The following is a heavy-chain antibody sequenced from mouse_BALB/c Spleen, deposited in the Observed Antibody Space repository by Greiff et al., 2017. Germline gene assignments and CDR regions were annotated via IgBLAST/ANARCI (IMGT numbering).Heavy chain of an antibody. Sequence: EVQLVESGGGLVQPGGSLRLSCATSGFTFTDYYMSWVRQPPGKALEWLGFIRNKANGYTTEYSESVKGRFTISRDNSQSVLYLQMNTLRAEDSATYYCARAYDYDGMDYWGQGTSVTVSS. CDR2: IRNKANGYTT. J-gene: IGHJ4*01. CDR3: ARAYDYDGMDY. D-gene: IGHD2-4*01. V-gene: IGHV7-3*02. CDR1: GFTFTDYY.